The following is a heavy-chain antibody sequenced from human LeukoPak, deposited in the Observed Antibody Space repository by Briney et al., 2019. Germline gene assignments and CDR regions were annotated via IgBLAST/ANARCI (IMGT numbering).Heavy chain of an antibody. D-gene: IGHD1-20*01. CDR3: ARNKAITGFFGMDV. V-gene: IGHV3-30*04. CDR1: GFSLSDYA. CDR2: ISYGGTHE. J-gene: IGHJ6*02. Sequence: PGRYLRLSCAAPGFSLSDYAMHWVRQAPGKGLEWVAVISYGGTHEYYADSVKGRFTISRDNSKNTLHLQMNTLRAEDTAVYFCARNKAITGFFGMDVWGQGTTVTVSS.